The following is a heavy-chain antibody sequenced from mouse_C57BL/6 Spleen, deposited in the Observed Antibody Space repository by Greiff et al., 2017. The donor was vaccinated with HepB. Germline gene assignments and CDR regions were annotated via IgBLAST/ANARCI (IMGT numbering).Heavy chain of an antibody. D-gene: IGHD1-1*01. CDR2: ISYSGST. CDR1: GYSITSDY. J-gene: IGHJ2*01. Sequence: EVKLMESGPGLAKPSQTLSLTCSVTGYSITSDYWNWIRKFPGNKLEYMGYISYSGSTYYNPSLKSRISITRDTSKNQYYLQLNSVTTEDTATYYCARWPYGSSYEFGYFDYWGQGTTLTVSS. V-gene: IGHV3-8*01. CDR3: ARWPYGSSYEFGYFDY.